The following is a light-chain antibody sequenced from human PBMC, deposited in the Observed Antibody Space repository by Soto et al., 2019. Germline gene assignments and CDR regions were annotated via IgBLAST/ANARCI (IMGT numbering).Light chain of an antibody. V-gene: IGLV2-14*01. CDR2: EVS. CDR1: SSDVGNYKY. CDR3: FSKISGFVYG. J-gene: IGLJ1*01. Sequence: QSVLTQPASVSGSPGQSITISCTGTSSDVGNYKYVSWYQQHPGKAPKLMIYEVSNRPSGVSNRFSGSKSGNTASLTISGLQAEDETDYYCFSKISGFVYGFGIGTKVTV.